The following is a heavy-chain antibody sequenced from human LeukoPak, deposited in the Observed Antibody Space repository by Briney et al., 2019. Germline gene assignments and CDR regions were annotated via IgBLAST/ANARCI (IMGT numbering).Heavy chain of an antibody. J-gene: IGHJ3*02. CDR1: GGSFSGYY. D-gene: IGHD2/OR15-2a*01. CDR3: ARSPRISDAFDI. CDR2: INHSGST. V-gene: IGHV4-34*01. Sequence: PSETLSLTCAVYGGSFSGYYWSWIRQPPGKGLEWIGEINHSGSTNYNPSLKSRVTISVDTSKNQFSLKLSSVTAADTAVYYCARSPRISDAFDIWGQGTMVTVSS.